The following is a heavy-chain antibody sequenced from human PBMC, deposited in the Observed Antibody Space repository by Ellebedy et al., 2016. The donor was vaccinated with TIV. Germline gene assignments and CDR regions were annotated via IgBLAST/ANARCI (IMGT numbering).Heavy chain of an antibody. CDR3: GMDRINGYYYYYMDV. V-gene: IGHV3-21*01. J-gene: IGHJ6*03. CDR1: GFTFSSYS. D-gene: IGHD1-14*01. CDR2: ISTSSGYI. Sequence: GESLKISCAASGFTFSSYSMNWVRQAPGKGLEWVSSISTSSGYIYYADSVKGRFTISRDNAKNLLYLQMNSLRAEDTAVYYCGMDRINGYYYYYMDVWGKGTTVTVSS.